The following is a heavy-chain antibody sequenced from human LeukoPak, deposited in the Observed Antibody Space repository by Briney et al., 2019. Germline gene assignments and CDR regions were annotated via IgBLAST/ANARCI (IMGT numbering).Heavy chain of an antibody. CDR3: ARDKAVTTEVTQHFQH. V-gene: IGHV1-18*01. Sequence: ASVKVSCKASGYSFTRYGISWVRQAPGQGLEWMGWINVYNGNTNYAQNLQGRVTVTTDTSTSTAYMELRSLRSDDTAVYYCARDKAVTTEVTQHFQHWGQGTLVTVSS. CDR1: GYSFTRYG. J-gene: IGHJ1*01. CDR2: INVYNGNT. D-gene: IGHD4-23*01.